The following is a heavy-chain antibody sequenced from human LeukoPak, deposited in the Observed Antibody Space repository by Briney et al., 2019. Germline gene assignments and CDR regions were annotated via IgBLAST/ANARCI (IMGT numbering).Heavy chain of an antibody. D-gene: IGHD5-18*01. Sequence: GASVKASGKASGYTFIGYLCNGVRQASGQGLKGLGGINLSSGGTNYAQKFQGRVTMTRDTSISTAYMELSRLRSDDTAVYYCARDCIQLWYYHYYGMDVWGQGTTVTVSS. CDR2: INLSSGGT. CDR3: ARDCIQLWYYHYYGMDV. CDR1: GYTFIGY. J-gene: IGHJ6*02. V-gene: IGHV1-2*02.